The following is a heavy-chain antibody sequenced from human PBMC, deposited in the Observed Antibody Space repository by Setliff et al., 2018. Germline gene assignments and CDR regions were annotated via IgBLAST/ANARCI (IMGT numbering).Heavy chain of an antibody. J-gene: IGHJ4*01. CDR2: IIPILRTT. CDR1: GGFSTHA. CDR3: ASALIRRVAVAGKSQFDY. Sequence: GSSVKVSCKASGGFSTHAISWVRQVTGQGLEWMGGIIPILRTTDYAQNFQGRVTITTDESTSSAYLEMSNLRSEDTAVYYCASALIRRVAVAGKSQFDYWGQGTLVTVSS. V-gene: IGHV1-69*05. D-gene: IGHD6-19*01.